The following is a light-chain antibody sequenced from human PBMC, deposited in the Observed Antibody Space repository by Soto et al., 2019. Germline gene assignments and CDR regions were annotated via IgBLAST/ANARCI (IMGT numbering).Light chain of an antibody. Sequence: QSELTQPPSVSGAPGQRVTISCTGSSSNIGAGYDVHWYQQLPGTAPKLLIYGNSNRPSGVPDRFSGSKSGTSASLAITGLQAEDEADYYCQSYDSSLSASVVFGGGTKLTVL. J-gene: IGLJ2*01. V-gene: IGLV1-40*01. CDR3: QSYDSSLSASVV. CDR2: GNS. CDR1: SSNIGAGYD.